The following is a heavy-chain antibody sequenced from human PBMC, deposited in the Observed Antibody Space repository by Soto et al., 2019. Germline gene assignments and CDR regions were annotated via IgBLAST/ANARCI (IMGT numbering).Heavy chain of an antibody. CDR2: IYYSGST. V-gene: IGHV4-59*01. CDR3: ARASTYSRSWYGPFAAFDI. Sequence: PSETLSLTCTVFGGSISSYYWSWLRQPPGKGLEWIGYIYYSGSTNYNPSLKSRVTISVDTSKNQFSLKLSSVTAADTAVYYCARASTYSRSWYGPFAAFDIWGQGTMVTVSS. D-gene: IGHD6-13*01. CDR1: GGSISSYY. J-gene: IGHJ3*02.